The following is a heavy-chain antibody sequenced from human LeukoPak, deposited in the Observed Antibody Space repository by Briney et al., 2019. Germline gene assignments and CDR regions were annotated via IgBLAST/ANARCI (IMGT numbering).Heavy chain of an antibody. D-gene: IGHD3-22*01. Sequence: SGGSLRLSCTASGFTLSSYEMSWIRQAPGKGLEWVSSIDYSGGSTYYADSVKGRFTISRDNSKNTLYLQLNSLRGDDTAVYYCARGRHYYESSDYYYEGDGFDVWGQGTMVTVSS. V-gene: IGHV3-23*01. CDR2: IDYSGGST. CDR3: ARGRHYYESSDYYYEGDGFDV. J-gene: IGHJ3*01. CDR1: GFTLSSYE.